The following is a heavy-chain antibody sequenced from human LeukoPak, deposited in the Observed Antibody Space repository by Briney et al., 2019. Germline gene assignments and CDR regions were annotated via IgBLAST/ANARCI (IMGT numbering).Heavy chain of an antibody. V-gene: IGHV3-48*04. J-gene: IGHJ4*02. CDR3: ARGYDGNSPFFDY. CDR1: GFHFSTYG. Sequence: GGSLRLSCAASGFHFSTYGMNWVRQAPGKGLEWVSYINTGSTTIHHADSVKGRFTISRDNAKNTLYLQMNSLRAEDTAVYYCARGYDGNSPFFDYWGQGTLVTVSS. D-gene: IGHD4-23*01. CDR2: INTGSTTI.